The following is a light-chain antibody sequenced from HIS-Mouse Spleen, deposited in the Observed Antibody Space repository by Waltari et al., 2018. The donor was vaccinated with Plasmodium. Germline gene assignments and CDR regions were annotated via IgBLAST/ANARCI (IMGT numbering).Light chain of an antibody. V-gene: IGKV1-33*01. CDR1: QDISNY. CDR3: QQYDNLPLT. Sequence: DIQMTQSPSSLSASVGHRVTVTCQASQDISNYLNWYQQKPGKAPKLLIYDASNLETGVPSRFSGSGSGTEFTFTISSLQPEDIATYYCQQYDNLPLTFGGGTKVEIK. CDR2: DAS. J-gene: IGKJ4*01.